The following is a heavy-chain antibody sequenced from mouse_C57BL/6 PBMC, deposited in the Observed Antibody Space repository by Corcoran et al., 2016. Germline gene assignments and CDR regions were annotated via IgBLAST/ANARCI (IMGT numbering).Heavy chain of an antibody. V-gene: IGHV14-2*01. Sequence: EVQLQQSGAALVKQGASVKLSCTASGFNIKDYYRQWVKQRTEQGLEWIGRIDPEDGETKYAPKLQGKATITADTSSNTAYLQLSSLTSEDTAVYYCARSGIYYGYDDYWGQGTTLTVSS. D-gene: IGHD2-2*01. CDR1: GFNIKDYY. CDR3: ARSGIYYGYDDY. J-gene: IGHJ2*01. CDR2: IDPEDGET.